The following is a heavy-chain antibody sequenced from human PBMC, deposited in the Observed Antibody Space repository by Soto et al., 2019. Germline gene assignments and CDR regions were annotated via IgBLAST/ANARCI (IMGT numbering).Heavy chain of an antibody. CDR2: IYYSGST. CDR3: ARDRWYNWFDP. CDR1: GGSISSYY. J-gene: IGHJ5*02. V-gene: IGHV4-59*01. Sequence: PSETLSLTFTVSGGSISSYYWSWIRQPPGKGLEWIGYIYYSGSTNYNPSLKSRVTISVDTSKNQFSLKLSSVTAADTAVYYCARDRWYNWFDPWGQGTLVTVSS. D-gene: IGHD2-8*01.